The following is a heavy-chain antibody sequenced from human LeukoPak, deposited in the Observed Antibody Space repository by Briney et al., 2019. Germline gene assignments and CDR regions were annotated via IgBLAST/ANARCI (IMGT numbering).Heavy chain of an antibody. CDR3: VSVDHSLGKTYFDY. D-gene: IGHD2-21*01. J-gene: IGHJ4*02. V-gene: IGHV3-21*01. CDR2: ISSSSSFM. Sequence: PGGSLRLSCAASGFTFSTYSLNWVRQAPGKGLEWVSSISSSSSFMYYADSVKGRFTISRDNAKNALYLQMNSLRAEDTAVYYCVSVDHSLGKTYFDYSGQGTLVTVSS. CDR1: GFTFSTYS.